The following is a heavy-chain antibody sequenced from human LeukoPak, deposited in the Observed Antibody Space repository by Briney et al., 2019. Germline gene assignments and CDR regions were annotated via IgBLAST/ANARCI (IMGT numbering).Heavy chain of an antibody. CDR3: ARVRWGRIYYYYYYMDV. CDR1: GGSISSGGYY. J-gene: IGHJ6*03. V-gene: IGHV4-30-2*01. Sequence: SETLSLTCTVSGGSISSGGYYWSWIRQPPGKGLEWIGYIYHSGSTYYNPSLKSRVTISVDRSKNQFSLKLSSVTAADTAVYYCARVRWGRIYYYYYYMDVWGRGTTVTVSS. D-gene: IGHD3-16*01. CDR2: IYHSGST.